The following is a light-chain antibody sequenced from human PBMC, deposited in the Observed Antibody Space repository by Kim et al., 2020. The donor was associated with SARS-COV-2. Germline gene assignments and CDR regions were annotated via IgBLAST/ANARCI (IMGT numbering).Light chain of an antibody. CDR1: QDISVY. Sequence: SLSASGGDRVTIACQASQDISVYLNWYQQKPGKAPNLLIHDATNLQTGVPSRFSGSGSGTHFTLTISSLQPEDIATYYCDQYDNLSFGGGTKLEI. CDR2: DAT. J-gene: IGKJ4*01. CDR3: DQYDNLS. V-gene: IGKV1-33*01.